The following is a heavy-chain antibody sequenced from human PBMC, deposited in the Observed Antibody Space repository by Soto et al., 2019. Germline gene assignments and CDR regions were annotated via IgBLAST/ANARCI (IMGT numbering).Heavy chain of an antibody. J-gene: IGHJ6*02. CDR2: INPNSGGT. V-gene: IGHV1-2*02. CDR1: GYTFTGYY. D-gene: IGHD5-18*01. CDR3: ARAEGYSYGPYYYYYGMDV. Sequence: GASVKVSCKASGYTFTGYYMHWVRQAPGQGLEWMGWINPNSGGTNYAQKFQGRVTMTRDTSISTAYMELSRLRSDDTAVYYCARAEGYSYGPYYYYYGMDVWGQGXTVTV.